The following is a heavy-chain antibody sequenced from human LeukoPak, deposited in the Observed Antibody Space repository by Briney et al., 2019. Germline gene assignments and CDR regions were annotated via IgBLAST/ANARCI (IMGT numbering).Heavy chain of an antibody. Sequence: ASVKVSCKASGYTFTNYYMHWVRQAPGQGLEWMGIINPSGGSTSYAQKFQGRVTMTRDMSTSTVYMELSSLRSEDTAVYYCARDATAMVISYWGQGTLVTVSS. CDR3: ARDATAMVISY. D-gene: IGHD5-18*01. CDR2: INPSGGST. J-gene: IGHJ4*02. V-gene: IGHV1-46*01. CDR1: GYTFTNYY.